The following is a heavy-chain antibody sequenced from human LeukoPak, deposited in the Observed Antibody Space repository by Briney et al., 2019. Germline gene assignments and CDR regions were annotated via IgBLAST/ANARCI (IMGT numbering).Heavy chain of an antibody. CDR3: ARDGSGGLGDYLFYFDY. V-gene: IGHV3-7*01. Sequence: GGSLRLSCAASGFTFSSYWMSWVRQAPGKGLEWVANIKQDGSEKYYVDSVKGRFTISRDNTKNSLYLQMNSLRAEDTAVYYCARDGSGGLGDYLFYFDYWGQGTLVTVSS. D-gene: IGHD4-17*01. J-gene: IGHJ4*02. CDR2: IKQDGSEK. CDR1: GFTFSSYW.